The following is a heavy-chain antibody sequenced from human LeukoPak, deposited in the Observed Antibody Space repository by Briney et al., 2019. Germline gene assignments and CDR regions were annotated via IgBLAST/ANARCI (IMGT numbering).Heavy chain of an antibody. CDR2: INPSSGGT. CDR3: ARDDNSGYYSGP. Sequence: ASVKVSCKASGYTFIDYYIHWVRQAPGQGLEWMGRINPSSGGTNYAQKFQGRVTMTRDTSITTAYMELSRLRSVDTAVYYCARDDNSGYYSGPWGQGTLVTVSS. CDR1: GYTFIDYY. D-gene: IGHD3-22*01. V-gene: IGHV1-2*06. J-gene: IGHJ5*02.